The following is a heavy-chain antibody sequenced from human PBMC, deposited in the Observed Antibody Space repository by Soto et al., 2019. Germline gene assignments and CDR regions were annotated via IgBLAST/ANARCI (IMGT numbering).Heavy chain of an antibody. D-gene: IGHD4-17*01. CDR2: IGSDTSYI. J-gene: IGHJ4*02. Sequence: GGSLSLSCAASGFTFSSYGMHWVRQAPGKGLEWVSSIGSDTSYIYYADSVKGRFTISRDKSKNTVFLQMNSLRADDTAVYHCAKDPSGDYVGAFDSWGQGALVTVSS. CDR3: AKDPSGDYVGAFDS. CDR1: GFTFSSYG. V-gene: IGHV3-NL1*01.